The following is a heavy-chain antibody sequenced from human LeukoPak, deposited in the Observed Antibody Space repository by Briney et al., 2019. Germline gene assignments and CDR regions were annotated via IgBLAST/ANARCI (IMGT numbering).Heavy chain of an antibody. CDR2: ISSSGNTI. Sequence: PGGSLRLSCVVSGFTFSSYEMNWVRQAPGKGLEWVPYISSSGNTIYYVDSVKGRFTISRDNAKNSLYLQMNSLRAEDTAVYYCARDQGGWDFDYWGQGTLVTVSS. CDR1: GFTFSSYE. V-gene: IGHV3-48*03. CDR3: ARDQGGWDFDY. D-gene: IGHD6-19*01. J-gene: IGHJ4*02.